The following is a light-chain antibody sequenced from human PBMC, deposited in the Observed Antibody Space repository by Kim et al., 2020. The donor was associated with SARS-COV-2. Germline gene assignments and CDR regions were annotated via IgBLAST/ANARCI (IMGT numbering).Light chain of an antibody. CDR2: NNN. CDR3: AAWDDSLKGWV. V-gene: IGLV1-44*01. Sequence: GQRVTISCSGSSSTIGRNTVNWYQQLPGTTPKLLIYNNNQRPSGVPDRFSGSKSGTSASLAISGLQSEDEADYYCAAWDDSLKGWVFGGGTQLTVL. J-gene: IGLJ3*02. CDR1: SSTIGRNT.